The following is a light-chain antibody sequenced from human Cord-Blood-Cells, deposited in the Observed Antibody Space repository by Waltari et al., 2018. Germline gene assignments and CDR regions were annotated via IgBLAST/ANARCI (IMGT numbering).Light chain of an antibody. CDR1: SSNIGAGLD. CDR2: GNS. CDR3: QSYDSSLSGWV. V-gene: IGLV1-40*01. Sequence: QSVLTQPTSVSGAPWQRVTLCCPGSSSNIGAGLDVYGYQQLPGTAPKLLIYGNSNRPSGVPDRFSGSKSGTSASLAITGLQAEDEADYYCQSYDSSLSGWVFGGGTKLTVL. J-gene: IGLJ3*02.